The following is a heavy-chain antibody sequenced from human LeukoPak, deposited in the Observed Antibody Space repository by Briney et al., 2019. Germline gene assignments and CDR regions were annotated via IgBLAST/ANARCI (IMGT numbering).Heavy chain of an antibody. Sequence: SETLSLTCTVSGGSISSYYGSWIRQPAGKGMEWIGRIYTSGSTNYNPSLKSRVTMSVDTSKNQFSLKLSSVTAADTAVYYCARAVTYYYDSSGYNYFDYWGQGTLVTVSS. V-gene: IGHV4-4*07. CDR1: GGSISSYY. CDR3: ARAVTYYYDSSGYNYFDY. CDR2: IYTSGST. J-gene: IGHJ4*02. D-gene: IGHD3-22*01.